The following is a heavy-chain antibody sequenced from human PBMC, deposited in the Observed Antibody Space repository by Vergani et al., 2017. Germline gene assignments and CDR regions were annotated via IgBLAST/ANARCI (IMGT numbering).Heavy chain of an antibody. CDR2: ISASGNA. J-gene: IGHJ3*01. V-gene: IGHV4-61*02. Sequence: QVQLQASGPGRVKPSQTLSLTCTMSGGSISAGYYFWSWIRQPAGKGLEWLGHISASGNASHSPSLKTRVSMSVDTSKNQFSLTVKSVPAADTAIYFCARRSGGYYSGGKVHPLRTAFDVWGHGTVVTVSS. CDR1: GGSISAGYYF. CDR3: ARRSGGYYSGGKVHPLRTAFDV. D-gene: IGHD2-15*01.